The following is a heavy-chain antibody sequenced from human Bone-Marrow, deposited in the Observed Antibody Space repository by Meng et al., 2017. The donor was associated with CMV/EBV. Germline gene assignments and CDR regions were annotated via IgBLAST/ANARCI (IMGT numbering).Heavy chain of an antibody. J-gene: IGHJ6*02. Sequence: GSLRLSCTVSGGSVSSGSYYWSWIRQPPGKGLEWIGYIYYSGSTNYNPSLKSRVTISVDKSKNQFSLKLSSVTAADTAVYYCARADGSGSSYYYYYGMDAWGQGTTVTVSS. CDR1: GGSVSSGSYY. CDR3: ARADGSGSSYYYYYGMDA. V-gene: IGHV4-61*01. CDR2: IYYSGST. D-gene: IGHD3-10*01.